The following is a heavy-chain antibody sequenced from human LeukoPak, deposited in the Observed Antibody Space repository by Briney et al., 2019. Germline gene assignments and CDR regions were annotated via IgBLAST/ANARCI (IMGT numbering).Heavy chain of an antibody. CDR1: GFTFSDYY. J-gene: IGHJ6*03. CDR3: AKSIRAYYYMDV. CDR2: ISSSGSTI. V-gene: IGHV3-11*01. Sequence: GGSLRLSCAASGFTFSDYYMSWIRQAPGKGLEWVSYISSSGSTIYYADSVKGRFTISRDNSKNTLYLQMTSLRAEDTAVYYCAKSIRAYYYMDVWGKGTTVTVSS.